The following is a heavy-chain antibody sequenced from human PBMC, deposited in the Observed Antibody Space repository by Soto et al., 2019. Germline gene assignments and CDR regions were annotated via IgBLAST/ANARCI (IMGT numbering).Heavy chain of an antibody. CDR3: AASIFYYGMDV. CDR2: IYPGDSDT. Sequence: PGESLKISCKGSGYSFTSYWIGWVRQMPGKGLEWMGIIYPGDSDTKYNPSFQGQVTISADKSITTTYLQWSSLKASDTAIYYCAASIFYYGMDVWGQGTPVTVSS. J-gene: IGHJ6*02. CDR1: GYSFTSYW. V-gene: IGHV5-51*01.